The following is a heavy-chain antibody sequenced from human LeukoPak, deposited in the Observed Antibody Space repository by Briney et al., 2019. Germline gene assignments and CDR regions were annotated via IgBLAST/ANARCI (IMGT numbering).Heavy chain of an antibody. V-gene: IGHV3-30*02. Sequence: GGSLRLSCAASGFTFSSYGMHWVRQAPGKELEWVAFIRYDGSNKYYADSVKGRFTISRDNSKNTLYLQMNSLRAEDTAVYYCTKDRAKVAGINYFDYWGQGTLVTVSS. CDR3: TKDRAKVAGINYFDY. D-gene: IGHD6-19*01. J-gene: IGHJ4*02. CDR1: GFTFSSYG. CDR2: IRYDGSNK.